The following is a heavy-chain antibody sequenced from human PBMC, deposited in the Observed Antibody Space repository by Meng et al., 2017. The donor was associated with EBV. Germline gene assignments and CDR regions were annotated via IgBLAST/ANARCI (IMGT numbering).Heavy chain of an antibody. D-gene: IGHD3-9*01. V-gene: IGHV4-39*07. CDR3: ARAYGDDILTGYYHIDY. Sequence: LHLKESGPGLVKPSETLSLTCTVSGGSISSSSYYWGWIRQPPGKGLEWIGSIYYSGSTYYNPSLKSRVTISVDTSKNQFSLKLSSVTAADTAVYYCARAYGDDILTGYYHIDYWGQGTLVTVSS. CDR1: GGSISSSSYY. CDR2: IYYSGST. J-gene: IGHJ4*02.